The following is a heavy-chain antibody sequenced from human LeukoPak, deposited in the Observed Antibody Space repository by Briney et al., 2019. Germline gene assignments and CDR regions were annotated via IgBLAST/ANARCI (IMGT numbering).Heavy chain of an antibody. CDR1: GFTFSSYA. CDR3: ARDTGDYGGNYFDY. J-gene: IGHJ4*02. V-gene: IGHV3-30*04. Sequence: GGSLRLSCAASGFTFSSYAMHWVRQAPGKGLEWVAVISYDGSNKYYADSVKGRFTISRDNSKNTLYLQRNSLRAEDTAVYYCARDTGDYGGNYFDYWGQGTLVTVSS. CDR2: ISYDGSNK. D-gene: IGHD4-23*01.